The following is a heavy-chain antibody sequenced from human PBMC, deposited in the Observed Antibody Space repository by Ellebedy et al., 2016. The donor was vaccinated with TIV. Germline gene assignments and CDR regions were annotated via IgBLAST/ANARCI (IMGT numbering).Heavy chain of an antibody. CDR1: GFTFSNYD. D-gene: IGHD4-23*01. CDR2: IWFDGSHI. Sequence: GGSLRLSXAASGFTFSNYDMHWVRQAPGKGLEWVAVIWFDGSHIEYADSVKGRFTISRDNSKNTLFLEMNSLRADDTAVYYCARRPTPPPYYYLDVWGKGTAVTVS. V-gene: IGHV3-33*08. CDR3: ARRPTPPPYYYLDV. J-gene: IGHJ6*03.